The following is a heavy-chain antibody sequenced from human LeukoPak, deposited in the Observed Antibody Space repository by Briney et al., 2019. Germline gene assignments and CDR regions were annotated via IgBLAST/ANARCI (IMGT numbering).Heavy chain of an antibody. J-gene: IGHJ4*02. CDR3: AKNRDAGVFDY. V-gene: IGHV3-23*01. Sequence: GGSLRLSCAASGFTFSNCAMSWVRQTAGKGLEWVSTICGSSGSAYYADSVKGRFTISRDNSKDTLYVQKNSLRAEHTSIYFYAKNRDAGVFDYGGQGTLVTVSS. CDR2: ICGSSGSA. D-gene: IGHD3-10*01. CDR1: GFTFSNCA.